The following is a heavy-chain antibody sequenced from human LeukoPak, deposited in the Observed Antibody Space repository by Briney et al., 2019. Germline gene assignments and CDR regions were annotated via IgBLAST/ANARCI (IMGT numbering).Heavy chain of an antibody. CDR2: ISTDGTVT. CDR3: VRDSNLSFDY. V-gene: IGHV3-74*01. Sequence: PGGSLRLSCEASGLTLSPYWVHWVRQAPGKGLEWVSHISTDGTVTTYADSVKGRFTISRDNAKSTLYLQMNSLRAEDTAVYYCVRDSNLSFDYWGQGSLVTVSS. D-gene: IGHD2/OR15-2a*01. J-gene: IGHJ4*02. CDR1: GLTLSPYW.